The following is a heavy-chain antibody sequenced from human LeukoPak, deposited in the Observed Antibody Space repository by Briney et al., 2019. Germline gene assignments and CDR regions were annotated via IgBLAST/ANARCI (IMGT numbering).Heavy chain of an antibody. CDR3: ARRYSSCWYDFDY. D-gene: IGHD6-19*01. Sequence: GRTLRLSCAASGFTFSSYAMHWVRQAPGKGLEWVALIPYDGSNKYYADSVKGRFTVSRDNSKNTLYLQMNSLRSDDTAVYYCARRYSSCWYDFDYWGQGTLVTVSS. V-gene: IGHV3-30*04. J-gene: IGHJ4*02. CDR1: GFTFSSYA. CDR2: IPYDGSNK.